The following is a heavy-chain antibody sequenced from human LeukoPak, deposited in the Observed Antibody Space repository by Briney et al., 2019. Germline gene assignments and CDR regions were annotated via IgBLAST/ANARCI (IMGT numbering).Heavy chain of an antibody. D-gene: IGHD3-10*01. J-gene: IGHJ6*02. V-gene: IGHV3-74*01. CDR3: TRDRRYGGMDV. CDR1: GFTFSSYW. CDR2: INSDGSGT. Sequence: GGSLGLSCAASGFTFSSYWMHWVRQAPGKGLVWVSRINSDGSGTTYADSVKGRFSISRDNAKNTLYLQVNSLRAEDTAVYYCTRDRRYGGMDVWGQGTTVTVSS.